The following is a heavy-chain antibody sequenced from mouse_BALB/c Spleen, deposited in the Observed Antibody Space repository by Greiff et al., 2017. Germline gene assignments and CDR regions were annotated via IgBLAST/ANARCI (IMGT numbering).Heavy chain of an antibody. CDR1: GFTFSSFG. Sequence: EVKLEESGGGLVQPGGSRKLSCAASGFTFSSFGMHWVRQAPEKGLEWVAYISSGSSTIYYADTVKGRFTISRDNPKNTLFLQMTSLRSEDTAMDYCARDYYGYDYAMDYWGQGTSVTVSS. CDR2: ISSGSSTI. J-gene: IGHJ4*01. CDR3: ARDYYGYDYAMDY. D-gene: IGHD1-2*01. V-gene: IGHV5-17*02.